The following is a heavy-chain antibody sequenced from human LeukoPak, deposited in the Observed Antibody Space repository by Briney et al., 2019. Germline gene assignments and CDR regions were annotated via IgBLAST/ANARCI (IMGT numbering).Heavy chain of an antibody. D-gene: IGHD5-24*01. V-gene: IGHV1-18*01. CDR2: ITTYNGKT. J-gene: IGHJ4*02. CDR1: GYTFTTYG. Sequence: ASVKVSCTASGYTFTTYGITWVRQAPGQGLEWMGWITTYNGKTDYSQKVQGRVTMTADAPTRTVYMELRSLRSDDTAVYYCARINGWLLSAGNVKYFDHWGQGTLVTVSS. CDR3: ARINGWLLSAGNVKYFDH.